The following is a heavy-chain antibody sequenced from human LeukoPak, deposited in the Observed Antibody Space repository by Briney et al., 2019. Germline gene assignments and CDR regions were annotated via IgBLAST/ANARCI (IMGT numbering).Heavy chain of an antibody. V-gene: IGHV5-51*01. J-gene: IGHJ4*02. Sequence: GESLKISCKGSGYIFTSYWIGWVRQMPGKGLEWMGIIYPGDSDARYSPSFQGQVTISADRSISTAYLQWSSLKASDTAMYYCARGGGSSWYYFDYWGQGTLVTVSS. CDR3: ARGGGSSWYYFDY. CDR2: IYPGDSDA. CDR1: GYIFTSYW. D-gene: IGHD6-13*01.